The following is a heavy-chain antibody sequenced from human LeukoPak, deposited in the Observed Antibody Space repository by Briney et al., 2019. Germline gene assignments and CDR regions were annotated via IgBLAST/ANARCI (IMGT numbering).Heavy chain of an antibody. V-gene: IGHV4-59*01. D-gene: IGHD4-11*01. Sequence: SETLSLTCTVSGGSISSYYWSWIRQPPGKGLEWIGYIYYSGSTNYNPSLKSRVTISVDTSKNQFSLKLSSVTAADTAVYYCARGHSIEPYYYYYYMDVWGKGTTVTVSS. J-gene: IGHJ6*03. CDR2: IYYSGST. CDR3: ARGHSIEPYYYYYYMDV. CDR1: GGSISSYY.